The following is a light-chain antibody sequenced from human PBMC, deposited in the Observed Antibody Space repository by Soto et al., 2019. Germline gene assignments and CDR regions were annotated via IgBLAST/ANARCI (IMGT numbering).Light chain of an antibody. CDR2: KDS. J-gene: IGLJ1*01. V-gene: IGLV2-23*01. CDR1: SSDVGSYNL. CDR3: CSYAGSSTVV. Sequence: QSALTQPASVSGSPGQSITISCTGTSSDVGSYNLVSWYQQHPGKAPKLMFYKDSKRPSGVANRFSGYKSGNTASLTVSGLQAEDEGDYYCCSYAGSSTVVFGTGTKLTVL.